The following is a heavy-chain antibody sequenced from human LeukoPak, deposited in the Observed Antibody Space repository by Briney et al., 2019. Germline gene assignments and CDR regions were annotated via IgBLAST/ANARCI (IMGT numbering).Heavy chain of an antibody. V-gene: IGHV1-46*01. Sequence: ASVKVSCKASGYTFTAYYIHWVRQAPRQGLEWMGLISASGGSTNYAQKFQGRVTMTRDTSTSTVYMELSSLRSEDTALYHCARESGGYYGSGTYEDYWGQGTLVTVSS. CDR2: ISASGGST. CDR3: ARESGGYYGSGTYEDY. CDR1: GYTFTAYY. D-gene: IGHD3-10*01. J-gene: IGHJ4*02.